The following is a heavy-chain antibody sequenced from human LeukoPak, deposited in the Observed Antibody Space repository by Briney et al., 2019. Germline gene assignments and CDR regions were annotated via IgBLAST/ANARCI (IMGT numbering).Heavy chain of an antibody. CDR3: AGTYRLRRFDP. J-gene: IGHJ5*02. CDR2: IYYSGST. V-gene: IGHV4-39*01. Sequence: SETLSLTCTVSGGPISSGTYYWGWIRQPPGKGLECIGTIYYSGSTSYNPSLKSRVTISVDTSKNQFSLKLTSVTAADTAVYYCAGTYRLRRFDPWGQGTLVTVSS. D-gene: IGHD2-2*02. CDR1: GGPISSGTYY.